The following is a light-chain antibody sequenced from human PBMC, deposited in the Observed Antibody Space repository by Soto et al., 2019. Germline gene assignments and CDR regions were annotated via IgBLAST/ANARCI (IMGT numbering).Light chain of an antibody. CDR3: QQYNSYEWT. V-gene: IGKV3D-15*01. Sequence: EIVMPQSPATVSVSPGERATLSCRASQSVSNNYLAWYQQKPGQAPRLLIYDASNRATGIPARFSGSGSGTDFTLTISSLQPEDFATYFCQQYNSYEWTFGQGTKVDIK. CDR2: DAS. J-gene: IGKJ1*01. CDR1: QSVSNN.